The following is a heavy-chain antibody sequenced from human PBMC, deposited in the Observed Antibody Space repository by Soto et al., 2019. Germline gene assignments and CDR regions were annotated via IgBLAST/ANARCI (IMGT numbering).Heavy chain of an antibody. CDR3: AKDMRSSQGGSYAAEL. Sequence: EVQLVESGGGLVQPGRSLRLSCAASGFFFEDYAMHWVRQAPGKGLEWVSAISWNSGNIGYADSVKGRFTISRDNAKNSLYLQMNSLRTVDTAFYFCAKDMRSSQGGSYAAELWGQGTLVTVSS. D-gene: IGHD3-16*01. CDR1: GFFFEDYA. V-gene: IGHV3-9*01. CDR2: ISWNSGNI. J-gene: IGHJ4*02.